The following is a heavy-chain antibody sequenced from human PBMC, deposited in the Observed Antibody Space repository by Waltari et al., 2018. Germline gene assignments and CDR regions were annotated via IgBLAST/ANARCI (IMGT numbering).Heavy chain of an antibody. CDR2: FSPNKGDN. CDR1: GSTLTGSY. Sequence: QVPLAQSGAEEKKPGASVPVHCTASGSTLTGSYTQRVRSAPGQGLEWMGWFSPNKGDNKYAQKFQGRVTMTRDTSINTAYMELSSLTSDDTAVYYCARDGPGAGNDDFDYWGQGTLVSVSS. D-gene: IGHD3-10*01. J-gene: IGHJ4*02. CDR3: ARDGPGAGNDDFDY. V-gene: IGHV1-2*02.